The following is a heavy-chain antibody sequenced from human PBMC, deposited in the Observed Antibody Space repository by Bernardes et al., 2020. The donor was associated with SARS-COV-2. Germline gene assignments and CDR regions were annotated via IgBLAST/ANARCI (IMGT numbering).Heavy chain of an antibody. D-gene: IGHD2-2*01. CDR2: ISSSSSYI. V-gene: IGHV3-21*01. Sequence: GGSLRLSCAASGFTFSSYSVNWVRQAPGKGLEWVSSISSSSSYIYYADSVKGRFTISRDNAKNSLYLQMNSLRAEDTAVYYCASQPAAIPDYYYYYGMDVWGQGTTVTVSS. J-gene: IGHJ6*02. CDR1: GFTFSSYS. CDR3: ASQPAAIPDYYYYYGMDV.